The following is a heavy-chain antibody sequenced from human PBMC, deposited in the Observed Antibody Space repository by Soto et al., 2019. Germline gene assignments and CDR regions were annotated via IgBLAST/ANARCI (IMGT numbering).Heavy chain of an antibody. CDR1: GFSISTNGEG. CDR3: AHRRPVRMWFDR. V-gene: IGHV2-5*02. J-gene: IGHJ5*02. Sequence: QITLKESGPTLVKPTQTLTLTCTFSGFSISTNGEGVGWIRQPPGKALEWLALIYWDDDKRYSPSLKSRLTITKDTSKNQVVLTMTNMDPVDTATYYCAHRRPVRMWFDRWGQGTQVTVSS. D-gene: IGHD3-10*01. CDR2: IYWDDDK.